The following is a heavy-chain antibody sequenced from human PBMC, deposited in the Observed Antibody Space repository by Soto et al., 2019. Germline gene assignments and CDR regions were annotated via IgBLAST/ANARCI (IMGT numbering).Heavy chain of an antibody. V-gene: IGHV4-59*01. Sequence: QVQQQESGPGLVKPSETLSLTCTVSEGSIRGYYWSWIRQPPGKGLEWIGYFHYTGISNYNSSLKSQVTMSLDTSKNQFSLKLSSVSAADTAIYYCARGASNWQYFDYWGQGALVTVSS. D-gene: IGHD4-4*01. CDR1: EGSIRGYY. CDR3: ARGASNWQYFDY. CDR2: FHYTGIS. J-gene: IGHJ4*02.